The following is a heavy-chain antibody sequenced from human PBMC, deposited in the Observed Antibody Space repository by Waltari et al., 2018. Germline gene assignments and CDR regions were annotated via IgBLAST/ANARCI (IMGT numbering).Heavy chain of an antibody. Sequence: QVQLVESGGGVVQPGRSLRLSCAASGFTFRRYAMPWVRQAPGKGLEWVAVIWYDGSYKFYADSVKGRFSISRDNPKNTLHLQMDSLRAEDSAIYYCAKDGSASRLVRYYLDSWGPGTLVTVSS. V-gene: IGHV3-33*06. J-gene: IGHJ4*02. CDR1: GFTFRRYA. CDR3: AKDGSASRLVRYYLDS. D-gene: IGHD2-8*02. CDR2: IWYDGSYK.